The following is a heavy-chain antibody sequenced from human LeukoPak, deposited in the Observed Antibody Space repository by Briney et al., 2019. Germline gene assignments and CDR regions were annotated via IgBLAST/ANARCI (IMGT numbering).Heavy chain of an antibody. V-gene: IGHV3-48*03. Sequence: PGGSLRLSCAASGFTFSSYEMNWVRQAPGKGLEWVSYISSSGSTRYYADSVKGRFTISRDNAKNSLYLQMNSLRAEDTAVYYCARLFTDSSSWYAVNTYYYMDVWGKGTTVTVSS. CDR3: ARLFTDSSSWYAVNTYYYMDV. CDR2: ISSSGSTR. D-gene: IGHD6-13*01. CDR1: GFTFSSYE. J-gene: IGHJ6*03.